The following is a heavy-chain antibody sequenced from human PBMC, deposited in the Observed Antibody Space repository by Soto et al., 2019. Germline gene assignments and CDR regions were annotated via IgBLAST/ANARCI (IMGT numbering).Heavy chain of an antibody. J-gene: IGHJ5*02. CDR2: INPNSGGT. CDR1: GEGFSGNY. Sequence: WVNAACKEPGEGFSGNYRRWRQQSPRKRLEWMGWINPNSGGTNSAQKFQGWVTMTRDTSISTAYMELSRLRSDDTAVYYCARGYCSGGRCYSVWFAPWGQGTLVPVSS. CDR3: ARGYCSGGRCYSVWFAP. V-gene: IGHV1-2*04. D-gene: IGHD2-15*01.